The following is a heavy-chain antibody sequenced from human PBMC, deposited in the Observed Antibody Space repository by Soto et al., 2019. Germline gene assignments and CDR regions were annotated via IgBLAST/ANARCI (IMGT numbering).Heavy chain of an antibody. CDR1: GFTFSNAW. CDR3: TTDSHYYGPNEQGVFDY. J-gene: IGHJ4*02. D-gene: IGHD3-10*01. Sequence: GGSLRLSCAASGFTFSNAWMNWVRQAPGKGLEWVGRIKSKTDGGTTDYAAPVKGRFTISRDDSKNTLYLQMNSLKTEDTAVYYCTTDSHYYGPNEQGVFDYWGQGTPVTVSS. CDR2: IKSKTDGGTT. V-gene: IGHV3-15*07.